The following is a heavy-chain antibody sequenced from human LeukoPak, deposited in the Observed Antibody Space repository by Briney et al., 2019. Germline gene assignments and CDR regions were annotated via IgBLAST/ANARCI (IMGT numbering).Heavy chain of an antibody. CDR1: GYTFTGYY. Sequence: PSVKVSCKASGYTFTGYYMHWVRQAPGQGLEWMGWINPNSGGTNYAQKFQGRVTMTRDTSISTAYMELSRLRSDDTAVYYCARDPYYGSGSPDWYFDLWGRGTLVTVSS. J-gene: IGHJ2*01. D-gene: IGHD3-10*01. CDR3: ARDPYYGSGSPDWYFDL. V-gene: IGHV1-2*02. CDR2: INPNSGGT.